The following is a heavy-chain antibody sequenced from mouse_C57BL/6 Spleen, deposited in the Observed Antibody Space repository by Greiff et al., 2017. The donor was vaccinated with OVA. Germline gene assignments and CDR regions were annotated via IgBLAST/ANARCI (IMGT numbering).Heavy chain of an antibody. CDR1: GYAFSSYW. D-gene: IGHD1-1*01. CDR3: ARGDYYGSSLAWFAY. J-gene: IGHJ3*01. V-gene: IGHV1-80*01. Sequence: QVQLQQSGAELVKPGASVKISCKASGYAFSSYWMNWVKQRPGKGLEWIGQIYPGDGDTNYNGKFKGKATLTADKSSSTAYMQLSSLTSEDSAVYFCARGDYYGSSLAWFAYWGQGTRVTVSA. CDR2: IYPGDGDT.